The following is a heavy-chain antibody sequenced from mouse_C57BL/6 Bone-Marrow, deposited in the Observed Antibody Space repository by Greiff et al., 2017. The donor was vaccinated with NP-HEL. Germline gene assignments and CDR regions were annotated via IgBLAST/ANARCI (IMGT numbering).Heavy chain of an antibody. CDR1: GFNIKDYY. V-gene: IGHV14-1*01. J-gene: IGHJ1*03. CDR3: TTYGNYVDWYFDV. D-gene: IGHD2-1*01. Sequence: EVQLQQSGAELVRPGASVKLSCTASGFNIKDYYMHWVKQRPEQGLEWIGRIDPEDGDTEYAPKFQGKATMTADTSSNTAYLQLSSLTSEDTAVYYSTTYGNYVDWYFDVWGTGTTVTVSS. CDR2: IDPEDGDT.